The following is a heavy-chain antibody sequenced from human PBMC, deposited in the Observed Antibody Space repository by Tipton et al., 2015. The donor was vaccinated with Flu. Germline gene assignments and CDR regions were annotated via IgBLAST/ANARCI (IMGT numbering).Heavy chain of an antibody. V-gene: IGHV2-5*02. CDR3: AHRGRDYYDSSWESWFDP. D-gene: IGHD3-22*01. Sequence: LVKPTQTLTLTCTFSGFSLSTSGVGVGWIRQPPGKALEWLALIYWDDDKRYSPSLKSRLTITKDTSKNQVVLTMTNMDPVDTATYYWAHRGRDYYDSSWESWFDPWGQGTLVTVSS. J-gene: IGHJ5*02. CDR1: GFSLSTSGVG. CDR2: IYWDDDK.